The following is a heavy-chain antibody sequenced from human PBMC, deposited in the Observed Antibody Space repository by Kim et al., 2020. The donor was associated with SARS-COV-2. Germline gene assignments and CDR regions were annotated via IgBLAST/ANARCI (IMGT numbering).Heavy chain of an antibody. J-gene: IGHJ4*01. Sequence: LSCAASGFIFSNYGMHWVRQVPGKGLEWVAVIWYDGSNKYHADSVKGRFTISRDNSKNTLFLQMNGLRTEDTAVYYCARDQDSWAAAAVVAFDY. D-gene: IGHD6-13*01. CDR1: GFIFSNYG. V-gene: IGHV3-33*01. CDR2: IWYDGSNK. CDR3: ARDQDSWAAAAVVAFDY.